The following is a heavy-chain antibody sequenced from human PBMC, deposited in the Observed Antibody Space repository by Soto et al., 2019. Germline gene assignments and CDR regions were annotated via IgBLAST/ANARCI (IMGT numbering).Heavy chain of an antibody. CDR1: GFTFSSYA. D-gene: IGHD2-8*01. CDR2: ISGSGDST. V-gene: IGHV3-23*01. J-gene: IGHJ4*02. Sequence: EVQLLESGGGLVQPGGSLRLSCAASGFTFSSYAMSWVRQAPGKGLEWGSAISGSGDSTYYADSVKGRFTISRHNFENTLHMQMNSLRAEDTAVYFCARESTPHVGYCLNGVCCNDYWGQGTLVTVSS. CDR3: ARESTPHVGYCLNGVCCNDY.